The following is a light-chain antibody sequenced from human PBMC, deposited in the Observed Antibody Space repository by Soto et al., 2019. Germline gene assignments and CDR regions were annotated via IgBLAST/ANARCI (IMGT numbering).Light chain of an antibody. Sequence: EIVLTQSPGTLSLSPGERATLSCRASQSVSSSYLAWYQQKPGQAPRPLIYGASTRAAGIPARFSGSGSGTEFTLTISSLQSEDFAVYYCQQYSNWPLTFGGGTKVDIK. CDR3: QQYSNWPLT. CDR1: QSVSSSY. CDR2: GAS. J-gene: IGKJ4*01. V-gene: IGKV3-15*01.